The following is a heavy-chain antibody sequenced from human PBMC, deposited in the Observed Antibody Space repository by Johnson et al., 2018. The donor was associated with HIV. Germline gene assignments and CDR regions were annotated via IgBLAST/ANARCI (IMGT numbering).Heavy chain of an antibody. CDR1: GFTFSSYA. CDR2: ISYDGSNK. CDR3: ARDRATIFGVDDAFDI. V-gene: IGHV3-30-3*01. D-gene: IGHD3-3*01. J-gene: IGHJ3*02. Sequence: QVQLVESGGGVVQPGRSLRLSCAASGFTFSSYAMHWVRQAPGKGLEWVAVISYDGSNKYYADSVKGRFTISRDNSKNTLYLQMNSLRVEDTAVYYCARDRATIFGVDDAFDIWGQGAMVTVSS.